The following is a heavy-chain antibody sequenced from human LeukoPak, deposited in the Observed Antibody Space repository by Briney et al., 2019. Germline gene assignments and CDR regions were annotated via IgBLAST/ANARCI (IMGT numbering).Heavy chain of an antibody. D-gene: IGHD3-9*01. CDR1: GFTFSNSW. CDR3: APLLTGYHFAY. V-gene: IGHV3-74*01. J-gene: IGHJ4*02. Sequence: AGGSLRLSCAASGFTFSNSWVHWVRHAPGKGLVWVSRINSDGSSTTYADSVKGRFTISRDNAKNTLYLQMNSLRAEDTAVYYCAPLLTGYHFAYWGQGTLVTVSS. CDR2: INSDGSST.